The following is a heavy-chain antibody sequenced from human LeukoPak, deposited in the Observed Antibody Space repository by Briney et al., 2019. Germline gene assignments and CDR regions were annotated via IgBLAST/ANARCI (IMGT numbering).Heavy chain of an antibody. V-gene: IGHV3-11*06. Sequence: GGSLRLSCAASGFTFSDYYMSWIRQAPGKGLEWVSDISSTSIYTNYADSVKGRFTISRDNGKNSLYLQMNSLRDEDTAVYYCARDRCSGGSCYFDYWGQGTLVTVSS. CDR2: ISSTSIYT. CDR1: GFTFSDYY. CDR3: ARDRCSGGSCYFDY. J-gene: IGHJ4*02. D-gene: IGHD2-15*01.